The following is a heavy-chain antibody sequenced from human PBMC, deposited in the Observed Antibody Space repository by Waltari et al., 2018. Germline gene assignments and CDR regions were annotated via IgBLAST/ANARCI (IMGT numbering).Heavy chain of an antibody. CDR1: GGTFSSYA. J-gene: IGHJ2*01. CDR2: IIPIFGTA. CDR3: TLCDDYGDYGGWYFDL. V-gene: IGHV1-69*13. Sequence: QVQLVQSGAEVKKPGSSVKVSCKASGGTFSSYAISWVRQAPGQGLEWMGGIIPIFGTANYAQKFQGRVTITADESTSTAYMELSSLRSEDTAVYYCTLCDDYGDYGGWYFDLWGRGTLVTVSS. D-gene: IGHD4-17*01.